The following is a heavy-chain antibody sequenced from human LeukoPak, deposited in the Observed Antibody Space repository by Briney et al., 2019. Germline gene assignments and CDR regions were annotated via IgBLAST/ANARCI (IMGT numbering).Heavy chain of an antibody. J-gene: IGHJ4*02. D-gene: IGHD2-15*01. CDR3: ARHGTVKYCSGGSCYSDAGLADY. V-gene: IGHV4-59*08. CDR2: IYYSGGT. CDR1: GGSISSYY. Sequence: SETLSLTCTVSGGSISSYYWSWIRQPPGKGLEWIGYIYYSGGTNYNPSLKSRVTISVDTSKNQFSLKLSSVTAADTAVYYCARHGTVKYCSGGSCYSDAGLADYWGQGTLVTVSS.